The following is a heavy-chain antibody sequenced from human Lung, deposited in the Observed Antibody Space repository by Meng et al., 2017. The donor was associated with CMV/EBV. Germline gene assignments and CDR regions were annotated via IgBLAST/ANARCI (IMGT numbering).Heavy chain of an antibody. D-gene: IGHD2-15*01. J-gene: IGHJ5*02. CDR2: IYYSGST. V-gene: IGHV4-31*03. CDR3: ARSKGYCSGGSCISRFDP. CDR1: GGSFTGGYY. Sequence: LSLXCPVSGGSFTGGYYWSWIRQHPGKGLELIGYIYYSGSTNYNPSLKSRVTMSIDTSKNQFSLKLTSVTAADTAVYYCARSKGYCSGGSCISRFDPWGQGNXVNGAS.